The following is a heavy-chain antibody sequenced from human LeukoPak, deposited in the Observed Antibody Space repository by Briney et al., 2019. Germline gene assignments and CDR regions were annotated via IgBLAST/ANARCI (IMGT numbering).Heavy chain of an antibody. CDR1: GFTFGDYA. J-gene: IGHJ4*02. D-gene: IGHD3-10*01. CDR2: IRSKAYGGTT. CDR3: TRALVLWFGEPIGFDY. Sequence: GGSLRLSCTASGFTFGDYAMSWVRQAPGKGLEWVSFIRSKAYGGTTEYATSVKGRFTISRDDSKSIAYLQMNSLKTEDTAVYYCTRALVLWFGEPIGFDYWGQGTLVTVSS. V-gene: IGHV3-49*04.